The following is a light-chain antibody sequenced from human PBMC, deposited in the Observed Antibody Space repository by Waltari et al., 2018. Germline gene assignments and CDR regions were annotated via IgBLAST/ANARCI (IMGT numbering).Light chain of an antibody. Sequence: EIVLTQSPGTLALSPGEIATLSCRASQSVGRALAWYQQKPGQAPRLLIYDASSRATGISDKFSGSGSGTDFSLTISRVEPEDFAVYFCQMYVRLPVTFGQGTKVEVK. CDR2: DAS. CDR1: QSVGRA. V-gene: IGKV3-20*01. J-gene: IGKJ1*01. CDR3: QMYVRLPVT.